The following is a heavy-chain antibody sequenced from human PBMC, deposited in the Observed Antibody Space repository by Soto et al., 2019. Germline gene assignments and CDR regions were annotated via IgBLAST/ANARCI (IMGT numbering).Heavy chain of an antibody. J-gene: IGHJ4*02. CDR2: IYYSGST. Sequence: SETLSLTCTFSGGSISSYYLTWIRQPPGKGQEWIGYIYYSGSTYYNPSLKSRVTISVDTSKNQFSLMLSSVTVAYIAVYYWAGLVVYSSVYYDYWGQETLVTVSS. CDR1: GGSISSYY. CDR3: AGLVVYSSVYYDY. D-gene: IGHD6-19*01. V-gene: IGHV4-59*08.